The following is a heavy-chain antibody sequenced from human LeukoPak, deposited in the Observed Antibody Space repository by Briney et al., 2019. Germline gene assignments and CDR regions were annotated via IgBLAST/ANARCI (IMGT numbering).Heavy chain of an antibody. Sequence: GGSLRLSCAASGFTFSNYGMNWVRQAPGKGLEWVSGISGSGDTTYYADSVKGRFTISRDNSKNTLYVQMNSLKTEDTAVYFCTRVATGTSLMDLLRSRYYYYMDVWGKGTTVSVSS. CDR2: ISGSGDTT. CDR1: GFTFSNYG. V-gene: IGHV3-23*01. CDR3: TRVATGTSLMDLLRSRYYYYMDV. J-gene: IGHJ6*03. D-gene: IGHD4-17*01.